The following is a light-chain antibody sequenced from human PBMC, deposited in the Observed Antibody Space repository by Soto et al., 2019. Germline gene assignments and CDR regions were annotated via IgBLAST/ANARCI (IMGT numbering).Light chain of an antibody. J-gene: IGKJ1*01. CDR1: QTISSW. Sequence: DIQMTQSPSTLSGSVGDRVTITCRASQTISSWLAWYQQKPGKAPKLLIYKASTLKSGVPSRFSGSGSGTEFTLTISYLQPEDFAAYYCQQTYSVPATFGQGTKVDI. CDR3: QQTYSVPAT. CDR2: KAS. V-gene: IGKV1-5*03.